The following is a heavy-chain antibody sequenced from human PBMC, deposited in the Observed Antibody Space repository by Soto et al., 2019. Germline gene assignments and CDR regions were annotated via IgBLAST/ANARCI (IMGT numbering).Heavy chain of an antibody. Sequence: GGSLRLSCGASGFTFNTAWMNWVRQAPGKGPEWVGRIKSKTDGGTVEYAAPVKDRFTISRDDSENTLYLQMNSLKTEDTAVYYCSHGYYQYFESWGQGTLVTVSS. V-gene: IGHV3-15*07. CDR2: IKSKTDGGTV. CDR1: GFTFNTAW. D-gene: IGHD5-18*01. CDR3: SHGYYQYFES. J-gene: IGHJ4*02.